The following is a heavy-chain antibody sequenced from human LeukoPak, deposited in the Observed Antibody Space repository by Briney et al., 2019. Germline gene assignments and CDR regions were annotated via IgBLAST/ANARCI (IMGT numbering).Heavy chain of an antibody. CDR2: IGTAGDT. CDR1: GFTFSSYD. J-gene: IGHJ4*02. D-gene: IGHD5-24*01. Sequence: GGSLRLSCAASGFTFSSYDMHWVRQATGKGLEWVSAIGTAGDTYYPGSVKGRFTISRENAKNSLYLQMNSLRAGDTAVYYCARGLRWLPFDYWGQGALVTVSS. CDR3: ARGLRWLPFDY. V-gene: IGHV3-13*04.